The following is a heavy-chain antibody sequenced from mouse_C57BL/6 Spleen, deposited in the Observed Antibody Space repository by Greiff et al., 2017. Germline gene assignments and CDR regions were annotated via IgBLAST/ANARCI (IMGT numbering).Heavy chain of an antibody. D-gene: IGHD3-1*01. J-gene: IGHJ2*01. CDR3: ARGQLGLDY. V-gene: IGHV1-50*01. CDR1: GYTFTSYW. Sequence: QVQLQQPGAELVKPGASVKLSCKASGYTFTSYWMQWVKQRPGQGLEWIGEIDPSDSYTNYNQKFKGKATLTVDTSSSPAYMPLSSLESEDTAVYYCARGQLGLDYWGQGTTLTVSS. CDR2: IDPSDSYT.